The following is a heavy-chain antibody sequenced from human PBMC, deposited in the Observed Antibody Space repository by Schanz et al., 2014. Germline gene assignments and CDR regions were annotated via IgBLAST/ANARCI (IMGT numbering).Heavy chain of an antibody. CDR3: AGAFDNSGYYFDY. V-gene: IGHV1-46*03. D-gene: IGHD5-12*01. Sequence: QVQLVQSGTQVKKPGASVKASCKASGYTLSAYSLHWVRQAPGQGLEWMGIVNPSVRGTHFAREFQGRVTVTSDTSTSTVYMELSGLRSEDTAVYYCAGAFDNSGYYFDYWGQGTLVTVSS. CDR1: GYTLSAYS. J-gene: IGHJ4*02. CDR2: VNPSVRGT.